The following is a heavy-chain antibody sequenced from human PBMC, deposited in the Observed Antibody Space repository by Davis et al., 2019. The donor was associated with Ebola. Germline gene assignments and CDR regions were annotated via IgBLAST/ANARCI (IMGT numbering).Heavy chain of an antibody. J-gene: IGHJ6*02. V-gene: IGHV4-30-2*01. CDR3: ARHVRERRGWVRNYGMDV. CDR1: GGSISRGGYS. CDR2: IYHSGST. Sequence: PSETLSLTCAVSGGSISRGGYSWSWIRQPPGKGLEWIGYIYHSGSTYYNPSLKSRVTISVDRSKNQFSLKLSSVTAADTAVYYCARHVRERRGWVRNYGMDVWGQGTTVTVSS. D-gene: IGHD3-10*02.